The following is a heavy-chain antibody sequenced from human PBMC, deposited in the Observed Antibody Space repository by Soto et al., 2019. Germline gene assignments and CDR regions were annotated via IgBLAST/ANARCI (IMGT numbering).Heavy chain of an antibody. Sequence: ASVKVSCKASGYTFTGYYMHWVRQAPGQGLEWMGWINPNSGGTNYAQKFQGRVTMTGDTSISTAYMVLSRLRSDDTAVYYCARDSSITGYDFWSGYNTPPSDYWGQGTLVTVSS. J-gene: IGHJ4*02. V-gene: IGHV1-2*02. D-gene: IGHD3-3*01. CDR2: INPNSGGT. CDR1: GYTFTGYY. CDR3: ARDSSITGYDFWSGYNTPPSDY.